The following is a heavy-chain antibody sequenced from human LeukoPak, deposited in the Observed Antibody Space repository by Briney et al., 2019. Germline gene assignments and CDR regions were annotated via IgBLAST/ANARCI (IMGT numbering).Heavy chain of an antibody. CDR3: ARLAYYGSGKPTYYFDY. D-gene: IGHD3-10*01. V-gene: IGHV4-39*01. Sequence: PSETLSLTCTVSRGSISGSIRSYYWSWIRQPPGKGLEWIGSIYYSGSTYYNPSLKSRVTISVDTSKNQFSLKLSSVTAADTAVYYCARLAYYGSGKPTYYFDYWGQGTLVTVSS. CDR2: IYYSGST. J-gene: IGHJ4*02. CDR1: RGSISGSIRSYY.